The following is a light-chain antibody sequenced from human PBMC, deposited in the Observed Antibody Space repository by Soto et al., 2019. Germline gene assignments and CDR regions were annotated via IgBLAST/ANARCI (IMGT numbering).Light chain of an antibody. CDR2: EVV. Sequence: QSALTQSPSSSGSPGQSVTISCTGTKNDIGVYDFVSWYQHHPGKAPRLIIYEVVQRPSGVPDRFSGSKSGNTASLTVSGLQAADEADYFCKSYAGSNTYVFGSGTKVNVL. CDR3: KSYAGSNTYV. J-gene: IGLJ1*01. CDR1: KNDIGVYDF. V-gene: IGLV2-8*01.